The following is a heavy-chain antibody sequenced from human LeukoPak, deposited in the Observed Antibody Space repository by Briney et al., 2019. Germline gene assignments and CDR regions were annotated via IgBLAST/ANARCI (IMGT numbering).Heavy chain of an antibody. CDR1: GVSISSSSYY. J-gene: IGHJ4*02. CDR2: IYYSGST. V-gene: IGHV4-39*01. Sequence: SETLSLTCTVSGVSISSSSYYWGWIRQPPGKGLEWIGSIYYSGSTYYNPSLKSRVTISVDTSKNQFSLKLSSVTAADTAVYYCARGGDIVGATDYWGQGTLVTVSS. CDR3: ARGGDIVGATDY. D-gene: IGHD1-26*01.